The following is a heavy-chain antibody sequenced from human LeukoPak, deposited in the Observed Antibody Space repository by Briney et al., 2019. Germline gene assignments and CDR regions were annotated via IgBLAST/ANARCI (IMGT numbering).Heavy chain of an antibody. Sequence: PGGSLRLSCAASGFTFSLYWMSWVCQAPGKGLEWVANIKQDGSEKYYVDSVKGRFTISRDNAKNSLYMQMNSLGAEDTAVYYCARGGQYYYNSGSPLRFDPWGQGTLVTVSS. D-gene: IGHD3-10*01. CDR2: IKQDGSEK. CDR3: ARGGQYYYNSGSPLRFDP. CDR1: GFTFSLYW. V-gene: IGHV3-7*01. J-gene: IGHJ5*02.